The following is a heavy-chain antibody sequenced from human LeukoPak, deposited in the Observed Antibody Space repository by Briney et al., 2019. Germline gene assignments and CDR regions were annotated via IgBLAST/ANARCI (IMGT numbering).Heavy chain of an antibody. Sequence: ASVKVSCKASGYSFTSYGITWVRQAPGQGLEWMEWISAYNGNTNYAQKLQGRVTMTTDTSTSTAYMELRSLRSDDTAVYYCVRAAGAVAEDYWGQGTLVTVSS. D-gene: IGHD6-19*01. CDR1: GYSFTSYG. CDR3: VRAAGAVAEDY. CDR2: ISAYNGNT. J-gene: IGHJ4*02. V-gene: IGHV1-18*01.